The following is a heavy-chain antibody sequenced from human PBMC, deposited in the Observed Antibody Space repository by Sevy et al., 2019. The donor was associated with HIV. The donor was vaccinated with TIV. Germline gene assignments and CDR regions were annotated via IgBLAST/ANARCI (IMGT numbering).Heavy chain of an antibody. CDR3: ARDGGYSIKWYPLY. D-gene: IGHD1-26*01. CDR1: GFAFSTHA. J-gene: IGHJ4*01. CDR2: ISYEGTET. V-gene: IGHV3-30-3*01. Sequence: GGSLRLSCAASGFAFSTHAMHWVRQAPGKGLEWVAVISYEGTETFYAASVEGRVTISRDNSKNMLSLQINSLKPEDMAVYYCARDGGYSIKWYPLYWGHGTLVTVSS.